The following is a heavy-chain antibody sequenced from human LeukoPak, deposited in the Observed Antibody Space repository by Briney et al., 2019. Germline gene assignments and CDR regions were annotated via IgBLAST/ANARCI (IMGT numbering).Heavy chain of an antibody. D-gene: IGHD3-10*01. V-gene: IGHV3-30-3*01. CDR1: GFTFSSYA. J-gene: IGHJ3*02. CDR2: ISYDGSNK. Sequence: PGRSLRLSCAASGFTFSSYAMHWVRQAPGKGLEWVAVISYDGSNKYYADSVKGRFTISRDNSKNTLYQQMNSLRAEDTAVYYCARVRELLWFGELRDAFDIWGQGTMVTVSS. CDR3: ARVRELLWFGELRDAFDI.